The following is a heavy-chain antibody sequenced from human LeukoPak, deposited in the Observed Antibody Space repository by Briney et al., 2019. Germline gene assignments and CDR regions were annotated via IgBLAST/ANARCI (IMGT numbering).Heavy chain of an antibody. D-gene: IGHD6-13*01. CDR1: GFTFSNYW. Sequence: GGSLRLSRAASGFTFSNYWMHWVRQAPGKGLAWVLRINTDGSSTTYADSVKGRFTISRDNAKDTLYLQMNSLRAEDTAVYFCVRVPGSNWFYYFDYWGQGALVTVSS. CDR2: INTDGSST. J-gene: IGHJ4*02. V-gene: IGHV3-74*01. CDR3: VRVPGSNWFYYFDY.